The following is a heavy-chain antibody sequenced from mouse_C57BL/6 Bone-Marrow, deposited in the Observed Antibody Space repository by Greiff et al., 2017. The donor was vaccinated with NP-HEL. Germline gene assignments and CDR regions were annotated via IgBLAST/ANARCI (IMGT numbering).Heavy chain of an antibody. CDR3: SRSIYYDYDWFAY. CDR2: ISSGSSTI. CDR1: GFTFSDYG. D-gene: IGHD2-4*01. Sequence: EVMLVESGGRLVKPGGSLKLSCAASGFTFSDYGMHWVRQAPEKGLEWVAYISSGSSTIYYADTVKGRFTISRDNAKNTLFLQMTSLRSEDTAMYYFSRSIYYDYDWFAYWGQGTLVTVSA. J-gene: IGHJ3*01. V-gene: IGHV5-17*01.